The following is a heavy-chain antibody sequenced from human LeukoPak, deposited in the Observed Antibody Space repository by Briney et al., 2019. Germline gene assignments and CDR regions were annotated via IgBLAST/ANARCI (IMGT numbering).Heavy chain of an antibody. Sequence: ASVTVSCKASGYTFTSYDINWVRQATGQGLEWMGWMNPNSGNTGYAQKFQGRVTITRNTSISTAYMELSSLRSEDTAVYYCARMFGSGSYYNTYYYYYYMDVWGKGTTVTVSS. CDR3: ARMFGSGSYYNTYYYYYYMDV. D-gene: IGHD3-10*01. CDR2: MNPNSGNT. J-gene: IGHJ6*03. CDR1: GYTFTSYD. V-gene: IGHV1-8*03.